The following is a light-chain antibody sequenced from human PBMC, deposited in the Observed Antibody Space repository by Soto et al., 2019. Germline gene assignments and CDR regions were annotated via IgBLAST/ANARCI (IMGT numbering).Light chain of an antibody. J-gene: IGKJ3*01. CDR1: QSVSSSY. V-gene: IGKV3-20*01. Sequence: VLTHSPVTLSLSPGERATLSCRASQSVSSSYLAWYQQKPGQAPRLLIYGASSRATGIPDGLSGSGSGTDFTLTISSLQPEDFATYYCQQDLRPPLTFGPGTKVD. CDR2: GAS. CDR3: QQDLRPPLT.